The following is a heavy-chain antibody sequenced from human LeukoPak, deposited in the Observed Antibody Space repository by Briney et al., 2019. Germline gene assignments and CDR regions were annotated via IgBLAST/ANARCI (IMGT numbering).Heavy chain of an antibody. CDR3: ARGHSSSWYSFDY. V-gene: IGHV1-2*02. CDR2: INPNSGGT. J-gene: IGHJ4*02. D-gene: IGHD6-13*01. Sequence: ALVKVSCKASGYTFTGYYMHWVRQAPGQGLEWMGWINPNSGGTNYAQKFQGRVTMTRDTSISTAYVELSRLRSDDTAVYYCARGHSSSWYSFDYWGQGTLVTVSS. CDR1: GYTFTGYY.